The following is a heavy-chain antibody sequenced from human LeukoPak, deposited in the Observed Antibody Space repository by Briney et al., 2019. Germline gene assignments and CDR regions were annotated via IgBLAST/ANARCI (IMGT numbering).Heavy chain of an antibody. CDR1: GYTFTSYD. CDR2: MNPNSGNT. CDR3: ARGVKVRGVNYYGMDF. D-gene: IGHD3-10*01. J-gene: IGHJ6*02. V-gene: IGHV1-8*01. Sequence: GASVKVSCKASGYTFTSYDINWVRQATGQGLEWMGWMNPNSGNTGYAQKFQGRVTITRNTSISTAYMELSSLRSEDTAVYYCARGVKVRGVNYYGMDFWGQGTTVTVSS.